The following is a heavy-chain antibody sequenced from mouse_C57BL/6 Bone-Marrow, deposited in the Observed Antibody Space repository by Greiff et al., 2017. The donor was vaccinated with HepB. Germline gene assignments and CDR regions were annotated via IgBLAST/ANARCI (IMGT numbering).Heavy chain of an antibody. D-gene: IGHD2-4*01. J-gene: IGHJ2*01. CDR1: GFSLTSYG. Sequence: QVQLKESGPGLVAPSQSLSITCTVSGFSLTSYGVHWVRQPPGKGLEWLVVIWSDGSTTYNSALKSRLSISKDNSKSQVFLKMNSLQTDDTAMYYCARHGDYDDEGDYFDYWGQGTTLTVSS. V-gene: IGHV2-6-1*01. CDR3: ARHGDYDDEGDYFDY. CDR2: IWSDGST.